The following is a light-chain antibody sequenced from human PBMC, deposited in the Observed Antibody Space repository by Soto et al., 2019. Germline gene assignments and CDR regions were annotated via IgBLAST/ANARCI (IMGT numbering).Light chain of an antibody. CDR3: CSYAGSSTYV. J-gene: IGLJ1*01. CDR1: SSDVGSYNL. Sequence: QSALTQPASVSGSPGQSITISCTGTSSDVGSYNLVSWYQQHPGKAPKLMIYEGSKRPSGVSNRFSGSKSGNTASLTISGPQAEDEAVYYCCSYAGSSTYVFGTGTRSPS. CDR2: EGS. V-gene: IGLV2-23*01.